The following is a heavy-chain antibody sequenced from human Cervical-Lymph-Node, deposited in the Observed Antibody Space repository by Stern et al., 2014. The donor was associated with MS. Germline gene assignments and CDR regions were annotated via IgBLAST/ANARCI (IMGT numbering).Heavy chain of an antibody. J-gene: IGHJ4*02. CDR2: IDWNDKT. Sequence: QITLKESGPALVKPTQTLTLTCTFSGFSLVTSGVRVSWIRQPPGKALEWLARIDWNDKTFYNTSLMTRLTISKDTSKNQVVLTMTIVDPVDTATYYCARMMGSGYRHYFDYWGQGTPVTVS. V-gene: IGHV2-70*04. D-gene: IGHD3-3*01. CDR1: GFSLVTSGVR. CDR3: ARMMGSGYRHYFDY.